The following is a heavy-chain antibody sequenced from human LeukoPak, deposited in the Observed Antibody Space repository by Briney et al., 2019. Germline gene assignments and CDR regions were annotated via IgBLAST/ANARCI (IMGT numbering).Heavy chain of an antibody. CDR3: ARTPVEGLYRTNWFDP. CDR2: IYHSGST. CDR1: GYSISSGYY. Sequence: SETLSLTCTVSGYSISSGYYWGWIRQPPGKGLEWIGSIYHSGSTYYNPSLKSRVTISVDTSKNQFSLKLSSVTAADTAVYYCARTPVEGLYRTNWFDPWGQGTLVTVSS. J-gene: IGHJ5*02. D-gene: IGHD1-14*01. V-gene: IGHV4-38-2*02.